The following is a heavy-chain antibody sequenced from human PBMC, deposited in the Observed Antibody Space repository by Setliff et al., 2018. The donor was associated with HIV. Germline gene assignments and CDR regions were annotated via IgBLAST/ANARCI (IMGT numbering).Heavy chain of an antibody. CDR3: ARRTIFSYYFDF. CDR2: ISSSGST. J-gene: IGHJ4*02. Sequence: LSLTCTVSGGSVSSGDYYYNWIRQSPGKGLEWLGYISSSGSTLYTPSLKSRIAISVDTSKNQFSLKLYSVSAADTASYYCARRTIFSYYFDFWGLGSLVTVSS. CDR1: GGSVSSGDYY. V-gene: IGHV4-30-4*08.